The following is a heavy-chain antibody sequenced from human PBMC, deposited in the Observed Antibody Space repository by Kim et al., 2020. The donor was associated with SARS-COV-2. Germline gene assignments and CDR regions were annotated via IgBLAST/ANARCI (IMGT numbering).Heavy chain of an antibody. CDR1: GGTFSSYA. D-gene: IGHD6-13*01. Sequence: SVKVSCKASGGTFSSYAISWVRQAPGQGLEWMGRIIPILGIANYAQKFQGRVTITADKSTSTAYMELSSLRSEDTAVYYCARDIAAAGHKYYYYYMDVWGKGTTVTVSS. V-gene: IGHV1-69*04. J-gene: IGHJ6*03. CDR3: ARDIAAAGHKYYYYYMDV. CDR2: IIPILGIA.